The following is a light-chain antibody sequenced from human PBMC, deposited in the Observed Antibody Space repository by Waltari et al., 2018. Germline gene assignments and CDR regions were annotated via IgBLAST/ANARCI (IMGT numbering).Light chain of an antibody. V-gene: IGKV3-20*01. CDR2: GAS. CDR1: QSVSSSY. J-gene: IGKJ1*01. CDR3: QQYGSSPWT. Sequence: EIVLTQSPGTLSLYPGERATLSCRASQSVSSSYLAWYQQKPGQAPRLLIYGASSMSTGIPDRFSGSGSGTDFTLTISRLEPEDFAVYYCQQYGSSPWTFGQGTKVEIK.